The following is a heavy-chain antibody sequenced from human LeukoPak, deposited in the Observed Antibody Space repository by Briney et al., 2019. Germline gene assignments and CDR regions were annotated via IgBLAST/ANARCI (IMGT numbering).Heavy chain of an antibody. CDR1: GYSISSGYY. J-gene: IGHJ4*02. CDR3: ASRIVARY. CDR2: IYHSGST. D-gene: IGHD5-12*01. V-gene: IGHV4-38-2*02. Sequence: PSETLSLTCTVSGYSISSGYYWGWIRQPPGKGLEWIGSIYHSGSTYYNPSLKSRVTISVDTSKNQFSLKLSSVTAADTAVYYCASRIVARYWGQGTLVTVSS.